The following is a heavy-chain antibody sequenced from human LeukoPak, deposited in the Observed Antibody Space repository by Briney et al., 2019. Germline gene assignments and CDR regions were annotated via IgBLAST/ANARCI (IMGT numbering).Heavy chain of an antibody. CDR1: GGSLSGYY. J-gene: IGHJ3*02. D-gene: IGHD2-15*01. Sequence: SETLSLTCAVYGGSLSGYYWNWLRQSPGKALECIGEINDSGTTNHNPSLKSRATISIDRSRKQFSLRLTSVTAADTAVYYCARFPCSGDSCYSGIRAFDIWGQGTTVIVSS. CDR2: INDSGTT. CDR3: ARFPCSGDSCYSGIRAFDI. V-gene: IGHV4-34*04.